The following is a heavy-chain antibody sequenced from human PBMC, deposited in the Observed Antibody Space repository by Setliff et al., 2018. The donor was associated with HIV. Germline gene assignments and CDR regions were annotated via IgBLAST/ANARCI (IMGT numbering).Heavy chain of an antibody. D-gene: IGHD1-26*01. CDR2: IYYSGDI. CDR3: ARHVSGGGSFNWFDP. V-gene: IGHV4-39*01. J-gene: IGHJ5*02. Sequence: SETLSLTCTVSGGSISSSSYYWGWIRQPPGKGLEWIGSIYYSGDIYYNPSLKSRVTISVDTSKNQVSLNLKSVTAADTALYYCARHVSGGGSFNWFDPWGQGTLVTVSS. CDR1: GGSISSSSYY.